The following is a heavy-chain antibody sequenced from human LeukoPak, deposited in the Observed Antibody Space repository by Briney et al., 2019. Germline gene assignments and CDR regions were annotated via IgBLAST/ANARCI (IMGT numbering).Heavy chain of an antibody. CDR1: GFTFDDYA. V-gene: IGHV3-43D*03. D-gene: IGHD3-22*01. CDR3: ARGASYYYDSSGHDAFDI. Sequence: PGGSLRLSCAASGFTFDDYAMHWVRQAPGKGLEWVSLISWDGGSTYYADSVKGRFTISRDNSKNSLYLQMNSLRAEDTALYYCARGASYYYDSSGHDAFDIWGQGTMVTVPS. J-gene: IGHJ3*02. CDR2: ISWDGGST.